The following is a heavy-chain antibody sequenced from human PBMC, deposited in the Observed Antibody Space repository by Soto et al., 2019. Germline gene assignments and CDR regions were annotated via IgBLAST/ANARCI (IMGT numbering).Heavy chain of an antibody. V-gene: IGHV5-51*01. CDR2: IYPGDSDT. Sequence: ESLKVSWKGSGNSCTSYLTGWVLQTPGKGLEWMGIIYPGDSDTRYSPSFQGQVTISADKSISTAYLQWSSLKASDTAMYYCARKVTTNYYYGMDVWGQGTTVTVSS. D-gene: IGHD4-4*01. CDR1: GNSCTSYL. J-gene: IGHJ6*02. CDR3: ARKVTTNYYYGMDV.